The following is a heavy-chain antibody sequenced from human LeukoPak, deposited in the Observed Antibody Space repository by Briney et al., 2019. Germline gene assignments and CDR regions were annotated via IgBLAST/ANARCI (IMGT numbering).Heavy chain of an antibody. V-gene: IGHV4-34*01. CDR2: INHSGST. D-gene: IGHD3-10*01. J-gene: IGHJ6*02. Sequence: SETLSLTCAVYGGXFSGYYCSWIRQPPGKGLEWIGEINHSGSTNYNPSLKSRVTISVDTSKNQFSLKLSSVTAADTAVYYCARGPRPVYYYGSGSYLPYYGMDVWGQGTTVTVSS. CDR3: ARGPRPVYYYGSGSYLPYYGMDV. CDR1: GGXFSGYY.